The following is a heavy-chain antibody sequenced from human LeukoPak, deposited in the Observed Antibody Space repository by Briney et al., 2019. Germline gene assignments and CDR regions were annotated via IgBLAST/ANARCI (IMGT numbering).Heavy chain of an antibody. J-gene: IGHJ2*01. CDR2: IHSDGTT. Sequence: GGSLRLSCAASEFSVSSNYMTWVRQAPGRGLEWVSVIHSDGTTYYADSVRGRFTISTDNFKNSLFLQMNSMGADDTAVYYCVREGTPGRQFFDLWGRGTLVTVSS. V-gene: IGHV3-53*01. CDR3: VREGTPGRQFFDL. CDR1: EFSVSSNY. D-gene: IGHD6-19*01.